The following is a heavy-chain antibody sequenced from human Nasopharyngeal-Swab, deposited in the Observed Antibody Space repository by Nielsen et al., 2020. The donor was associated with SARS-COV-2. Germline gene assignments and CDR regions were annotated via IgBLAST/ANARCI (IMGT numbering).Heavy chain of an antibody. Sequence: SETLSLTCPVSGGSVGTTTYFWGWIRQPPGKGLEWIGTVYYSGSTYYNPSLKSRVTISVDTSKNQFSLKLNSVTATDTAVYYCARGYGSFPYYFDHWGQGTLVTVSS. J-gene: IGHJ4*02. CDR2: VYYSGST. CDR1: GGSVGTTTYF. V-gene: IGHV4-39*01. D-gene: IGHD1-26*01. CDR3: ARGYGSFPYYFDH.